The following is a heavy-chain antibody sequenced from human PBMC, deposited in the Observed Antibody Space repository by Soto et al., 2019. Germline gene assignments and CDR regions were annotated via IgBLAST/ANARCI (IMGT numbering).Heavy chain of an antibody. D-gene: IGHD5-12*01. CDR3: AGSRRDGYNYVSYYYYGMDV. V-gene: IGHV1-69*01. CDR2: IIPILGTA. Sequence: QVQLVQSGAEVKKPGSSVKVSCKASGGTFSSYAISWVRQAPGQGLEWMGGIIPILGTANYAQKFQGRVTITADESTSTAYMERSSLRSEDTAVYYCAGSRRDGYNYVSYYYYGMDVWGQGTTVTVSS. CDR1: GGTFSSYA. J-gene: IGHJ6*02.